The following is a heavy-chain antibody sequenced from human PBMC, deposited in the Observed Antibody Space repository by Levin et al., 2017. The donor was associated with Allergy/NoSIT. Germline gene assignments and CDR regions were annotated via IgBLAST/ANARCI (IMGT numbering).Heavy chain of an antibody. CDR3: VRETDETTSPVTYWYFDV. CDR2: IWNDGINK. Sequence: GESLKISCAASGFIFSSYGMHWVRQVPGKGLEWVAVIWNDGINKYYADSVKGRFTISRDNSKNTLYLQMDSLRAEDTAVYYCVRETDETTSPVTYWYFDVWGRGTLVTVSS. J-gene: IGHJ2*01. CDR1: GFIFSSYG. V-gene: IGHV3-33*01. D-gene: IGHD1-7*01.